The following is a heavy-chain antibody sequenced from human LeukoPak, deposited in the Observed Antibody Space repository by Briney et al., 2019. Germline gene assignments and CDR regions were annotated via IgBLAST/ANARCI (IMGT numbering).Heavy chain of an antibody. Sequence: PGGSLRLSCAASGFTFSSYAMSWVRQAPGKGPEWVSAISGSGGSTYYADSVKGRFTISRDNSKNTLYLQMNSLRAEDTAVYYCAKDPGPVPAAIFWFDPWGQGTLVTVSS. CDR1: GFTFSSYA. V-gene: IGHV3-23*01. CDR3: AKDPGPVPAAIFWFDP. J-gene: IGHJ5*02. CDR2: ISGSGGST. D-gene: IGHD2-2*01.